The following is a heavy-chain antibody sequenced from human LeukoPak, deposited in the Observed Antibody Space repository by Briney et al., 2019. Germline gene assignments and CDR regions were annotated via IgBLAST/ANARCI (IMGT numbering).Heavy chain of an antibody. Sequence: GGSLRLSCAASGFTFSSYAMHWVRQAPGKGLEWVAVISYDGSNKYYADSVKGRFTISRDNSKNTLYLQMNSLRAEDTAVYYCARAGVVVTLRYYYYMDVWGKGTTVTVSS. D-gene: IGHD2-21*02. CDR2: ISYDGSNK. J-gene: IGHJ6*03. V-gene: IGHV3-30*04. CDR1: GFTFSSYA. CDR3: ARAGVVVTLRYYYYMDV.